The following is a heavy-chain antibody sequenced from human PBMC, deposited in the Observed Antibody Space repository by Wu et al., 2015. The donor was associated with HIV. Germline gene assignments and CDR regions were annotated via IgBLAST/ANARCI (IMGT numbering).Heavy chain of an antibody. D-gene: IGHD2/OR15-2a*01. CDR3: ARGGMTWLGNRPDY. CDR1: GYTFTNYD. CDR2: MNPNSGNT. J-gene: IGHJ4*02. V-gene: IGHV1-8*02. Sequence: QVQLVQSGAEVKKPGASVKVSCKTSGYTFTNYDINWVRQATGQGLEWMGWMNPNSGNTGYSQKFQGRVIMTRNTSISTAYMELSSLRSDDTAVYYCARGGMTWLGNRPDYWGQGTLVTVSS.